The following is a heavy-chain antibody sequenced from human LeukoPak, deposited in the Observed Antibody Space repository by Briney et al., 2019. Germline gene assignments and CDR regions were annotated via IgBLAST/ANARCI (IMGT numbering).Heavy chain of an antibody. J-gene: IGHJ4*02. V-gene: IGHV1-3*01. CDR2: INPGDGNT. CDR3: ASTSVAGTQI. CDR1: GYTFTNYI. Sequence: ASVKVSCKASGYTFTNYIIHWVRQAPGQRLEWMGWINPGDGNTKYSQNFQGRVTITTDTSASTAYMELSGLRFEDTAVYYCASTSVAGTQIWGQGTLVTVSS. D-gene: IGHD6-19*01.